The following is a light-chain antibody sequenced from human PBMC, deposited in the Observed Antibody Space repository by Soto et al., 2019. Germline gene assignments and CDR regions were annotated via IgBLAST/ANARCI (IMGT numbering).Light chain of an antibody. J-gene: IGKJ1*01. Sequence: IQMTQSPSSLSASVGDRVTITCRASQGIRNDLGWYQQKPGKAPKLLIHAATSLESGVPSRFRGSGAGRVFTFTMSNLQPEDFATYYCLQDYSYPWTFGQGNKVEI. CDR1: QGIRND. CDR2: AAT. V-gene: IGKV1-6*01. CDR3: LQDYSYPWT.